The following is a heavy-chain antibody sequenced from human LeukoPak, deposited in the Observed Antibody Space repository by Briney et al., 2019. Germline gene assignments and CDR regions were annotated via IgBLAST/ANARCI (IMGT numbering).Heavy chain of an antibody. CDR3: AKDGRYDFWSGYYPYYYYYMDV. J-gene: IGHJ6*03. Sequence: GGSLRLSCAASGFTFSSYGMHWVRQAPGKGLEWVAVIWYDGSNKYYADSVKGRFTISRDNSKNTLYLQMSSLRAEDTAVYYCAKDGRYDFWSGYYPYYYYYMDVWGKGTTVTVSS. V-gene: IGHV3-33*06. D-gene: IGHD3-3*01. CDR2: IWYDGSNK. CDR1: GFTFSSYG.